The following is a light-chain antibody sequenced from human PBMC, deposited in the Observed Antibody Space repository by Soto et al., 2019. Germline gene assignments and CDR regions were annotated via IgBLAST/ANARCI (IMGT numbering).Light chain of an antibody. CDR1: SSAIGAYNF. V-gene: IGLV2-14*03. CDR3: TSWTTSTTMI. Sequence: QSLLTQPASVFGSPGQSVTRSCPWNSSAIGAYNFVSWYQQHPGKAPKLMLYDVNIRPSGVSNRFSGSKSGNTASLTISGLQAEDEADYYCTSWTTSTTMIFGGGTKVTVL. J-gene: IGLJ2*01. CDR2: DVN.